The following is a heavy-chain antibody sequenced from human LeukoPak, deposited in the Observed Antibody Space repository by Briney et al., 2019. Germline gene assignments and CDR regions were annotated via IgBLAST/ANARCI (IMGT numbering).Heavy chain of an antibody. V-gene: IGHV3-23*01. Sequence: GGSLRLSCAASGFTFSIYAMSWVRQAPGKGLEWVTGISGSGDNTYYADSVKGRFTISRDNSKKTLYLQMSSLRAEDTAVYYCAKQHYYGSSGYHGFDPWGQGTLVTVSS. D-gene: IGHD3-22*01. J-gene: IGHJ5*02. CDR1: GFTFSIYA. CDR2: ISGSGDNT. CDR3: AKQHYYGSSGYHGFDP.